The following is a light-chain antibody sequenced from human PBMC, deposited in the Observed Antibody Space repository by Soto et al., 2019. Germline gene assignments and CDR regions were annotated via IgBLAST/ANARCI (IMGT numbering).Light chain of an antibody. J-gene: IGKJ1*01. CDR2: GAS. V-gene: IGKV3-20*01. CDR3: QQYGRSPT. CDR1: QSVSINF. Sequence: EIVLTQSPGTLSLSPGERATLSCRASQSVSINFLAWYQQKPGQAPRLLTFGASSRATGIPDRFSASGPGTDFTLTISRLEPEDFAVYFCQQYGRSPTFGQGTKVDIK.